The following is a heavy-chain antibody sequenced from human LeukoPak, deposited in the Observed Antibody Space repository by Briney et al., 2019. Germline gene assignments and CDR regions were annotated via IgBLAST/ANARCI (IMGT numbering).Heavy chain of an antibody. J-gene: IGHJ3*02. V-gene: IGHV3-21*01. CDR3: ARPTYYDSSGYYNLGDAFDI. D-gene: IGHD3-22*01. Sequence: PGGSLRLSCAASGFTFSSYSVNWVRQAPGKGLEWVSSISSSSSYIYYADSVKGRFTISRDNAKNSLYLQMNSLRAEDTAVYYCARPTYYDSSGYYNLGDAFDIWGQGTMVTVSS. CDR1: GFTFSSYS. CDR2: ISSSSSYI.